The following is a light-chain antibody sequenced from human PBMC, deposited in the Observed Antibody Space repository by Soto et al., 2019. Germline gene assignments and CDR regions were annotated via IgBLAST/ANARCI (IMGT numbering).Light chain of an antibody. J-gene: IGLJ2*01. CDR1: TSNIELNS. CDR3: AAWDDSLHGVA. V-gene: IGLV1-44*01. Sequence: QSVLTQPPSASGAPGQRVTISCSGSTSNIELNSVSWYQLLSGTAPKLFIYKNNQRPSGVPDRFSGSKSGTSASLAISGLQSEDEADYFCAAWDDSLHGVAFGGVTQLTVL. CDR2: KNN.